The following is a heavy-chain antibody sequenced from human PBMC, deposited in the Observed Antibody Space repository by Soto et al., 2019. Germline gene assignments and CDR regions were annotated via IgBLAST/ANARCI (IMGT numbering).Heavy chain of an antibody. J-gene: IGHJ3*02. CDR3: ARADTRDAYDI. CDR2: ISSSSSYI. Sequence: AGSLRPSYAASGFTCSSYSTNWDRQAPGKGLEWVSSISSSSSYIYYADFVKVRFTISRDNSKNTLYLQMNSLRAEDTAVYYCARADTRDAYDIWGQGTMVTVSS. CDR1: GFTCSSYS. V-gene: IGHV3-21*01.